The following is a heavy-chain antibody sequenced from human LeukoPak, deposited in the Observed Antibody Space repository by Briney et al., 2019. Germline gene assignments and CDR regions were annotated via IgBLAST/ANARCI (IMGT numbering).Heavy chain of an antibody. D-gene: IGHD1-26*01. CDR2: ISSSGSTT. V-gene: IGHV3-48*03. Sequence: PGGSLRLSCAASGFTFSSYEMNWVRQAPGKGLEWVSYISSSGSTTYYADSVKGRFTISRDNAKNSLYLQMNSLRAEDTAVYYCARPERGVSGAFDIWGQGTMVTVSS. CDR1: GFTFSSYE. CDR3: ARPERGVSGAFDI. J-gene: IGHJ3*02.